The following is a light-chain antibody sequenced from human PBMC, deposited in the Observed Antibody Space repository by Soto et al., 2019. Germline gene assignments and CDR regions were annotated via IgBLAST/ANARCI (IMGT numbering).Light chain of an antibody. V-gene: IGKV3-20*01. Sequence: IVLTQSPGTLSLSPGERTTLSCRASQSISRYLAWYQQKPGQGPRLLIYAASSRATGIPDRFSGSGSGTDFTLTITGLEPEDFAVYYCQQYGSSPDLITFGPGTKVDIK. J-gene: IGKJ3*01. CDR1: QSISRY. CDR3: QQYGSSPDLIT. CDR2: AAS.